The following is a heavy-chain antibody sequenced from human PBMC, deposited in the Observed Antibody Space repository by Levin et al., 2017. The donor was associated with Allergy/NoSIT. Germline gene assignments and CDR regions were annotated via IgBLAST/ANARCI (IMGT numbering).Heavy chain of an antibody. CDR3: ANPKFRVGVYYYDSSGYYRSDV. CDR1: GFTFSSYA. Sequence: GESLKISCAASGFTFSSYAMSWVRQAPGKGLEWVSAISGSGGSTYYADSVKGRFTISRDNSKNTLYLQMNSLRAEDTAVYYCANPKFRVGVYYYDSSGYYRSDVWGQGTTVTVSS. V-gene: IGHV3-23*01. D-gene: IGHD3-22*01. CDR2: ISGSGGST. J-gene: IGHJ6*02.